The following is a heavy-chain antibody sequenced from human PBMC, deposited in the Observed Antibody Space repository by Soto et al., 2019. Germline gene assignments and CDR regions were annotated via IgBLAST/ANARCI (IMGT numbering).Heavy chain of an antibody. CDR3: ARDSYDVLAGQKRYFDS. Sequence: PERTRRRPCAVAARRLYANTMNSDRRCPGDCPLQISLISWDGGRRLYSDFVKGRFTISRDNSKNSLYLQMSVLTTEDTALYYCARDSYDVLAGQKRYFDSWGQGTLVTVSS. D-gene: IGHD3-9*01. V-gene: IGHV3-43*01. CDR1: ARRLYANT. J-gene: IGHJ4*02. CDR2: ISWDGGRR.